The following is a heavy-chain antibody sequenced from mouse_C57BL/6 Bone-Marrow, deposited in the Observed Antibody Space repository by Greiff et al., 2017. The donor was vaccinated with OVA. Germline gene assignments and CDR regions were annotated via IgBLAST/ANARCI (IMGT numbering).Heavy chain of an antibody. CDR3: TIGLLLRVWFAY. V-gene: IGHV1-15*01. D-gene: IGHD1-1*01. J-gene: IGHJ3*01. CDR1: GYTFTDYE. CDR2: IDPETGGT. Sequence: VQLQESGAELVRPGASVTLSCKASGYTFTDYEMHWVKQTPVHGLEWIGAIDPETGGTASNQKFKGKAILTADKSSSTAYMELRSLTSEDSAVYYCTIGLLLRVWFAYWGQGTLVTVSA.